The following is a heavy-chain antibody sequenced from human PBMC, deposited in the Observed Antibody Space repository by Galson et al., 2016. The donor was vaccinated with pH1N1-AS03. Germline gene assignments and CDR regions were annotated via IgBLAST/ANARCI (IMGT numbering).Heavy chain of an antibody. V-gene: IGHV4-39*01. J-gene: IGHJ5*02. CDR3: ARRVYGDYVNWFDP. CDR2: INYSGST. Sequence: ETLSLTCTVSGGSLSSSRYYWGWLRQPPGKGLEWIGSINYSGSTYYNPSLKSRVTISVDTSKSQFSLKLSSVTAADTAVYYCARRVYGDYVNWFDPWGQGTLVTVSS. CDR1: GGSLSSSRYY. D-gene: IGHD4-17*01.